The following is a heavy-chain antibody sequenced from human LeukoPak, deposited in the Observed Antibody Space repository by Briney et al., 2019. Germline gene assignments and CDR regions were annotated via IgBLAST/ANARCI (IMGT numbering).Heavy chain of an antibody. D-gene: IGHD6-6*01. CDR3: AREPMYSSSSFDY. V-gene: IGHV3-11*01. CDR1: GFTFNDYA. J-gene: IGHJ4*02. CDR2: ISSSGSTI. Sequence: GGSLRLSCAASGFTFNDYAMSWIRQAPGKGLEWVSYISSSGSTIYYADSVKGRFTISRDNAKNSLYLQMNSLRAEDTAVYYCAREPMYSSSSFDYWGQGTLVTVSS.